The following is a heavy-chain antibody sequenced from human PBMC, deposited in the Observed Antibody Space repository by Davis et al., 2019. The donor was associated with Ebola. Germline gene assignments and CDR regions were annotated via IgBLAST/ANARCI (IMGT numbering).Heavy chain of an antibody. V-gene: IGHV4-61*01. CDR3: ARGGTVTRFDP. CDR1: GGSVSSGSYY. CDR2: IYYSGST. J-gene: IGHJ5*02. Sequence: MPSETLSLTCTVSGGSVSSGSYYWSWIRQPPGKGLEWIGYIYYSGSTNYNPSLKSRVTISVDTSKNQFSLKLSSVTAADTAVYYCARGGTVTRFDPWGQGTLVTVSS. D-gene: IGHD4-17*01.